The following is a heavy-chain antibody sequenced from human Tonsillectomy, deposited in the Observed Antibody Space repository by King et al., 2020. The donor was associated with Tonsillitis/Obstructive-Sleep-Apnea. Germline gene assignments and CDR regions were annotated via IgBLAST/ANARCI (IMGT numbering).Heavy chain of an antibody. CDR2: IIPLFGTV. D-gene: IGHD1-7*01. V-gene: IGHV1-69*01. J-gene: IGHJ6*03. CDR1: GGTFSSYA. CDR3: AREGLGQLELPLGPEQYYYYYYMDV. Sequence: VQLVQSGAEVKKPGSSVKVSCKASGGTFSSYAISWVRQAPGQGLEWMGGIIPLFGTVNYAQKFQGRVTMTADESTSTAHMELRSLRSEDTAVYYCAREGLGQLELPLGPEQYYYYYYMDVWGKGTTVTVSS.